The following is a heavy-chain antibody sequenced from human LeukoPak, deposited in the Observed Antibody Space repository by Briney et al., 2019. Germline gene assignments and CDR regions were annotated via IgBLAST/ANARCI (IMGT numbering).Heavy chain of an antibody. CDR3: ARDFRAGGVTSKAFDI. CDR1: GFTISNYA. D-gene: IGHD3-16*01. CDR2: ISYDGSNK. V-gene: IGHV3-30*04. J-gene: IGHJ3*02. Sequence: GGSLRLPCAASGFTISNYAIHWVCQAPGKGLEWVAVISYDGSNKYYADSVKGRFTISRDNSKNTLYLQMNSLRAEDAAVYYCARDFRAGGVTSKAFDIWGQGTMVTVSS.